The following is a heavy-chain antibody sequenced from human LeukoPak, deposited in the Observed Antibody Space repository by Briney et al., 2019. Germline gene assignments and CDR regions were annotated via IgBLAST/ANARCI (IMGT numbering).Heavy chain of an antibody. Sequence: PGGSLRLSCAASGFTFSSYSMNWVRQAPGKGLEWVSYISSSSSTIYYADSVKGRFTISRDNSKNTLYLQMNSLRAEDTAVYYCARVGGESGYSSSWYLPRNGEFIDYWGQGTLVTVSS. J-gene: IGHJ4*02. CDR1: GFTFSSYS. V-gene: IGHV3-48*01. CDR3: ARVGGESGYSSSWYLPRNGEFIDY. CDR2: ISSSSSTI. D-gene: IGHD6-13*01.